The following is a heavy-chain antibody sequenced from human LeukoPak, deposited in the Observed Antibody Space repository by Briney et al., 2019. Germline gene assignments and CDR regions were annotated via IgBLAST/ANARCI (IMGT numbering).Heavy chain of an antibody. J-gene: IGHJ5*02. Sequence: ASVKVSGKASGYTFTGYYMHWARQAPGQGLEWMGWINPNSGGTNYAQKFQGRVTMTRDTSISTAYMELSRLRSDDTAVYYCARGSGNSVYNWFDPWGQGTLVTVSS. CDR2: INPNSGGT. V-gene: IGHV1-2*02. CDR1: GYTFTGYY. CDR3: ARGSGNSVYNWFDP. D-gene: IGHD4-23*01.